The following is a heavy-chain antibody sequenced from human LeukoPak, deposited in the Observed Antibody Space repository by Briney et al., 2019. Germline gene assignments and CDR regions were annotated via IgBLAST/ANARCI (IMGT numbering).Heavy chain of an antibody. CDR3: ARDLRGGYNPYFDC. V-gene: IGHV3-21*01. CDR2: ISSSSSYI. CDR1: GFTFSSYA. J-gene: IGHJ4*02. D-gene: IGHD5-24*01. Sequence: GGSLRLSCAASGFTFSSYAMSWVRQAPGKGLEWVSSISSSSSYIYYADSVKGRFTISRDNAKNSLYLQMNSLRAEDTAVYYCARDLRGGYNPYFDCWGQGTLVTVSS.